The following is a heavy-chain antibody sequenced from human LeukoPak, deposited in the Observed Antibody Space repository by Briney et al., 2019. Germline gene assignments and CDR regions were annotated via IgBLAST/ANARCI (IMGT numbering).Heavy chain of an antibody. CDR2: ISWDGGST. D-gene: IGHD5-24*01. CDR3: AKERGVEMATWGYFDY. V-gene: IGHV3-43D*03. CDR1: GFTFDDYA. Sequence: GGSLRLSCAASGFTFDDYAMHWVRQAPGKGLEWVSLISWDGGSTYYADSVKGRFTISRDNSKNSLYLQMNSLRAEDTALYYCAKERGVEMATWGYFDYWGQGTLVTVSS. J-gene: IGHJ4*02.